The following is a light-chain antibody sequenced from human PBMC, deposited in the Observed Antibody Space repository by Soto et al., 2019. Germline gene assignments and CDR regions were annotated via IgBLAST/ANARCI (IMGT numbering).Light chain of an antibody. J-gene: IGKJ2*01. V-gene: IGKV3-15*01. CDR2: GAS. CDR3: QQYACSPYT. Sequence: ETVVTQSPGTLYVSPGERATLSCRASQSVSNKLSWYQQQPGQAPSLLLYGASTSATALPARFSGSGSVSEFTLTICSLQAEDFAVYYCQQYACSPYTFGQGTKLGIK. CDR1: QSVSNK.